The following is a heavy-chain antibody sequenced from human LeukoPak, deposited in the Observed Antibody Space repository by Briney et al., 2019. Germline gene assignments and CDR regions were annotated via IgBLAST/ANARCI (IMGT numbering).Heavy chain of an antibody. J-gene: IGHJ6*03. Sequence: PGGSLRLSCAASGFTFRAYGMSWVRQAPGKGLEWVSSISSSSSYIYYADSVKGRFTISRDNAKNSLYLQMNSLRAEDTAVYYCAKGPKQLLVRRSVWSHMDVWGKGTTVTIS. CDR2: ISSSSSYI. V-gene: IGHV3-21*01. CDR3: AKGPKQLLVRRSVWSHMDV. D-gene: IGHD5/OR15-5a*01. CDR1: GFTFRAYG.